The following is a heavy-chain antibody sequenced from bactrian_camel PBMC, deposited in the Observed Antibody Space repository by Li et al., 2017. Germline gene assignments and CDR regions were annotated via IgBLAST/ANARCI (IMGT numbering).Heavy chain of an antibody. Sequence: HVQLVESGGGSVQAGGSLRLSCAASGYIYCSYDMSWYRQAPGKEREAVAAVDVDGNTSYADSVKGRFTISKDNAKNTVYLQMNSLKSEDTALYYCATGGVLWVGRNPLPYRDFSYWGQGTQVTV. CDR1: GYIYCSYD. V-gene: IGHV3S53*01. CDR2: VDVDGNT. CDR3: ATGGVLWVGRNPLPYRDFSY. J-gene: IGHJ6*01. D-gene: IGHD5*01.